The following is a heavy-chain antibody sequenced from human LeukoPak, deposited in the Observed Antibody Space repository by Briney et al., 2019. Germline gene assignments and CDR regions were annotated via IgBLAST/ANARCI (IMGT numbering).Heavy chain of an antibody. V-gene: IGHV3-64*01. D-gene: IGHD6-19*01. CDR1: GFTFSSYA. CDR2: ISSNGGST. CDR3: ARTYSSGWTGFDY. Sequence: GGSLRLSCAASGFTFSSYAMHWVRQAPGKGLEYVSAISSNGGSTYYANSVKGRFTISRDNSKNTLYLQMGSLRAEDMAVYYCARTYSSGWTGFDYWGQGTLVTVS. J-gene: IGHJ4*02.